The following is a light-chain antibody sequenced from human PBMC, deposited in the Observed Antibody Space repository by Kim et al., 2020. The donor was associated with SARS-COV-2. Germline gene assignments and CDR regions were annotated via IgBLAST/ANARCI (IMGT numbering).Light chain of an antibody. J-gene: IGLJ2*01. CDR2: RDI. Sequence: SYELTQPLSVSVALGQTARITCVGNNIGSKSVHWYQQKPGQAPVLIIYRDINRPSGIPERFSGSNSGNTATLTISGAQAGDDTDYYCQVWDSSTVVFGGGTQLTVL. V-gene: IGLV3-9*01. CDR3: QVWDSSTVV. CDR1: NIGSKS.